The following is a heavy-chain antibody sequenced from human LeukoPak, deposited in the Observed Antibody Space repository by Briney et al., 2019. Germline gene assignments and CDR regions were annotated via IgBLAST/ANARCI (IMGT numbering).Heavy chain of an antibody. V-gene: IGHV4-30-4*01. J-gene: IGHJ4*02. D-gene: IGHD5-24*01. CDR2: ISYSGST. CDR3: ARVDMATIFDY. Sequence: SETLSLTCNVSGGSISSANMYWSWIRQPPGKGLEWIGYISYSGSTYYNASLKSRVTISFDTSNNRFSLKLTSMTAADTAIYFCARVDMATIFDYWGQGALVTVSS. CDR1: GGSISSANMY.